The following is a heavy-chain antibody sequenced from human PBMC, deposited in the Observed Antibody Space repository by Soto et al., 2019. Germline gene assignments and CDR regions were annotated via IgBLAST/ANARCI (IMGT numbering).Heavy chain of an antibody. CDR1: GYSFTDHY. CDR2: INPLSGAT. CDR3: ARVRHGFQGAYDI. V-gene: IGHV1-2*04. D-gene: IGHD2-2*03. Sequence: ASVKVSCKASGYSFTDHYVHWVRQAPGQGLEWMGWINPLSGATSYAQKFEGWVALTRDTSIRTAYMEVPRLASDDTAVYFCARVRHGFQGAYDIWGQGTLVTVSS. J-gene: IGHJ3*02.